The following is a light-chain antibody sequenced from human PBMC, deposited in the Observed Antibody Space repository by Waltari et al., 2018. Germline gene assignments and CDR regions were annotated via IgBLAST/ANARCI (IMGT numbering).Light chain of an antibody. CDR3: QVWDNSSDHVV. CDR2: DDS. J-gene: IGLJ2*01. Sequence: SYVLTQPPSVSVAPGKTARITCGGNNIGSKSVHWYQQKPGQAPVLVVYDDSARPSGIPERFSGSNSGNTATLTIRRVEAGDEADYYCQVWDNSSDHVVFGGGTNLTVL. CDR1: NIGSKS. V-gene: IGLV3-21*03.